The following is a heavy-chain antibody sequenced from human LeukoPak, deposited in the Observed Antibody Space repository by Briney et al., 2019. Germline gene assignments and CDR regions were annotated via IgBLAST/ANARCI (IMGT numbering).Heavy chain of an antibody. J-gene: IGHJ6*02. CDR3: ARDGKRVTTQFYYYGIDL. V-gene: IGHV3-53*01. D-gene: IGHD3-3*01. CDR2: ICSGGST. CDR1: GFTVSSNY. Sequence: GRSLRLSCAASGFTVSSNYMSWVRQAPGKGLEWVSVICSGGSTYYADSVKGRFTISRDNSKNTLYLQMNSLRAEDTAVYYCARDGKRVTTQFYYYGIDLWGQGTTVTVSS.